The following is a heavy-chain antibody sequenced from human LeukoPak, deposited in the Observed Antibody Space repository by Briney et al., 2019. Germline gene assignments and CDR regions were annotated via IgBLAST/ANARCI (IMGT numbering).Heavy chain of an antibody. D-gene: IGHD3-10*01. CDR1: GYTFTSYY. CDR3: ARDMGYYGSGSYQSLDYFDY. J-gene: IGHJ4*02. CDR2: INPSGGST. V-gene: IGHV1-46*01. Sequence: ASVKVSCKASGYTFTSYYMHWVRQAPGQGLEWMGIINPSGGSTSYAQKFQGGVTMTRDTSTSTVYMELSSLRSEDTAVYYCARDMGYYGSGSYQSLDYFDYWGQGTLVTVSS.